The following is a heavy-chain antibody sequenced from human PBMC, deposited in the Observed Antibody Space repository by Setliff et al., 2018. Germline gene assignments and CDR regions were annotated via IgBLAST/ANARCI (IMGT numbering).Heavy chain of an antibody. V-gene: IGHV4-34*01. CDR2: INHRGST. D-gene: IGHD6-6*01. Sequence: SETLSLTCSVSGGTFSDYYWTWIRQPPGKGLEWVGEINHRGSTNYNPSLKSRVTISVDTSKDQFSLKVISMTAADTAVYYCARGRNIAARLLDSWGQGTLVTVSS. CDR1: GGTFSDYY. J-gene: IGHJ4*02. CDR3: ARGRNIAARLLDS.